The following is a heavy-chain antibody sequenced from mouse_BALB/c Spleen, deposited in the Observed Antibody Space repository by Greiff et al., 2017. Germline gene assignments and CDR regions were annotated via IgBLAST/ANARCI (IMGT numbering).Heavy chain of an antibody. CDR3: ARRLHYYAMDY. J-gene: IGHJ4*01. CDR2: IYPGGGYT. D-gene: IGHD6-1*01. Sequence: QVQLQQSGAELVRPGTSVKISCKASGYTFTNYWLGWVKQRPGHGLEWIGDIYPGGGYTNYNEKFKGKATLTADTSSSTAYMQLSSLTSEDSAVYFCARRLHYYAMDYWGQGTSVTVSS. CDR1: GYTFTNYW. V-gene: IGHV1-63*02.